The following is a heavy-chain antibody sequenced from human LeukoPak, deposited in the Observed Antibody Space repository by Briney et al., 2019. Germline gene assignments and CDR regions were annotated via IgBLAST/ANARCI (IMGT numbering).Heavy chain of an antibody. Sequence: SGGSLRLSCAASGFTVSSNYMSWVRQAPGKGLEWVSVIYSGGSTYYADSVKGRFTISRDNSKNTLYLQMNSPRAEDTAVYYCARDPPRGYYYDSSGYSDYWGQGTLVTVSS. J-gene: IGHJ4*02. CDR2: IYSGGST. V-gene: IGHV3-53*01. CDR1: GFTVSSNY. D-gene: IGHD3-22*01. CDR3: ARDPPRGYYYDSSGYSDY.